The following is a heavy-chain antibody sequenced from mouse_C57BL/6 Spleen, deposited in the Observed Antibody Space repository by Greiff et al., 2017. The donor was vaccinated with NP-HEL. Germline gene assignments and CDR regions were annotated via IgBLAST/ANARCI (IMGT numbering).Heavy chain of an antibody. V-gene: IGHV5-17*01. CDR1: GFTFSDYG. CDR3: APYEAWFAY. D-gene: IGHD2-3*01. Sequence: DVMLVESGGGLVKPGGSLKLSCAASGFTFSDYGMHWVRQAPEKGLEWVAYISSGSSTIYYADTVKGRFTISRDNAKNTLFLQMTSLRSEDTAMYYCAPYEAWFAYWGQGTLVTVSA. J-gene: IGHJ3*01. CDR2: ISSGSSTI.